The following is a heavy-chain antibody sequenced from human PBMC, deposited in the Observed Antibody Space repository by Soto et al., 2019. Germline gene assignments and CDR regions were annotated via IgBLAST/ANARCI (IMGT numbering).Heavy chain of an antibody. Sequence: QVQLVESGGGVVQPGGSLTLSCVASGFTFTYYGMHWVRQAPGKGPEWMAHISYDGSSKLYAASVKGRCTISRDSSKKTLYLQMSSLRNEDTAVYYCAKGRAKNGDYPEFDYWGQGALVTVSS. CDR2: ISYDGSSK. CDR3: AKGRAKNGDYPEFDY. J-gene: IGHJ4*02. CDR1: GFTFTYYG. D-gene: IGHD2-21*01. V-gene: IGHV3-30*18.